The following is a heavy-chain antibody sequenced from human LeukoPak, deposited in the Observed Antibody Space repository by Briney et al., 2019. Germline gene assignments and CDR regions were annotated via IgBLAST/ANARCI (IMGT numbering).Heavy chain of an antibody. V-gene: IGHV1-18*01. J-gene: IGHJ4*02. CDR2: ISAYNGNT. CDR3: ARPKAVILGGSGSYSSLDY. CDR1: GYTFISYG. D-gene: IGHD3-10*01. Sequence: ASVKVSCKASGYTFISYGISWVRQAPGQGLEWMGWISAYNGNTDYAQNLQGRVTMTTDTSTSTAYMELRSLRSDDTAVYYCARPKAVILGGSGSYSSLDYWGQGTLVTVSS.